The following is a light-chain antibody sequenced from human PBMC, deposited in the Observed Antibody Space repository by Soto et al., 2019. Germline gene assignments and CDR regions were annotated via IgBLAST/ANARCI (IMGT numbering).Light chain of an antibody. CDR1: QDIANC. Sequence: DIQMTQSPSSLSASVGDRVTMTCRASQDIANCLVWYQQQPGKVPKLLIYAASTLHSGVPSRFSGSGSGTDFTLTISSLQPEDVGTYYCQRYDDAPYTFGGGTKVEIK. CDR3: QRYDDAPYT. CDR2: AAS. V-gene: IGKV1-27*01. J-gene: IGKJ4*01.